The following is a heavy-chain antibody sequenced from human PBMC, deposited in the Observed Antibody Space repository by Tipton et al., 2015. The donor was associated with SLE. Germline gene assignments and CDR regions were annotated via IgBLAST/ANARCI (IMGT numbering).Heavy chain of an antibody. CDR3: ARGRRPFSRLFQLNWFDA. V-gene: IGHV4-34*01. CDR1: GGSFSDYY. J-gene: IGHJ5*02. Sequence: SLTCAVYGGSFSDYYWTWIRQPPGKGPEWIGEINHSGGTNYNPSLKSRVTISVDPSKNQFSLRLSSVTASDTAVFYCARGRRPFSRLFQLNWFDAWGQGTLVTASS. CDR2: INHSGGT.